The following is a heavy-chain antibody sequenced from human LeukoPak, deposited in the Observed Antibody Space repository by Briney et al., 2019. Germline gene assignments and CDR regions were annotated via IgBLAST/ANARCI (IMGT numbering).Heavy chain of an antibody. V-gene: IGHV3-23*01. J-gene: IGHJ4*02. CDR3: AKGTRIQLWLSSLDY. D-gene: IGHD5-18*01. CDR1: GFTSNNYA. Sequence: GGSLRLSCAASGFTSNNYAMYWVRQAAGKGLEWVSGIFGSGGSAYYADSVKGRFTISRDNSKNTLYLQMNSLRAEDTAVYYCAKGTRIQLWLSSLDYWGQGTLVTVSS. CDR2: IFGSGGSA.